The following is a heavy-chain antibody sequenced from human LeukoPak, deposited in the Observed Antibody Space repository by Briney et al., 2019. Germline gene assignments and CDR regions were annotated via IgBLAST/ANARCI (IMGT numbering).Heavy chain of an antibody. D-gene: IGHD3-22*01. CDR1: GGSISSSSYY. V-gene: IGHV4-39*01. J-gene: IGHJ5*02. CDR2: IYYSGST. CDR3: ARHIYYDTHWGPVYTWLDP. Sequence: SETLSLTCTVSGGSISSSSYYWGWIRQPPGKGLEWIGSIYYSGSTYYNPSLKSRVTISVDTSKNHFSLKLSSVTAADTAVYYCARHIYYDTHWGPVYTWLDPWGQGTLVTVSS.